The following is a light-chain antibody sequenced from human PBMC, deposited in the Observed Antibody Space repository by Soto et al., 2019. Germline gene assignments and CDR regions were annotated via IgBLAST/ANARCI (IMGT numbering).Light chain of an antibody. Sequence: EIVLTQSPGTLSLSPGERATLSCRASQSVSSSYLAWYQQKPGQAPRLLIYAASSKATGIPYRFSGSGSGTDFTLTISRLEPEDFAVYYCQQYGSSLGAFGQGTQVEFK. CDR1: QSVSSSY. J-gene: IGKJ1*01. V-gene: IGKV3-20*01. CDR3: QQYGSSLGA. CDR2: AAS.